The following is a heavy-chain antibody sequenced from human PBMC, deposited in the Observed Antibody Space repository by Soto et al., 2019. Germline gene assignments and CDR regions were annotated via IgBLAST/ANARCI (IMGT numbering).Heavy chain of an antibody. D-gene: IGHD3-16*01. CDR1: GFTFNTHD. CDR2: MSGRGDQT. CDR3: TRGFQKCLRFRLGIDY. J-gene: IGHJ4*02. V-gene: IGHV3-23*01. Sequence: PGGSLRLSCAASGFTFNTHDMNWVRQAPGTGLEWVASMSGRGDQTYYIDSVKGRFTISRDNSKNTLYLQMNSLRVEDTAVYYCTRGFQKCLRFRLGIDYWGQGTQVTVSS.